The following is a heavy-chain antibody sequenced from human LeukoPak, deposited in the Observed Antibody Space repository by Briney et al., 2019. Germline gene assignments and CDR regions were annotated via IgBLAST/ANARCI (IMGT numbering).Heavy chain of an antibody. D-gene: IGHD4-11*01. CDR1: GFTFSGYP. Sequence: GGSLRLSCAASGFTFSGYPMHWVRQAPGKGLDWVAIISDDGGRKFYAGSVKGRFAISRDNSKNTLYLQMNSLRAEDTAVYYCARGIYSNGNMNDYWGQGILVSVSS. CDR2: ISDDGGRK. V-gene: IGHV3-30*09. CDR3: ARGIYSNGNMNDY. J-gene: IGHJ4*02.